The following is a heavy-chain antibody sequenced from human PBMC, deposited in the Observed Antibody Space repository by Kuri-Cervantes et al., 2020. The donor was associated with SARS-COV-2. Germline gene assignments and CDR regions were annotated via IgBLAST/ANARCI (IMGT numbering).Heavy chain of an antibody. CDR2: IDKSGDIT. CDR1: GNTFDTDA. Sequence: GGSLRLSCVVSGNTFDTDAMFWVRRTPEKGLECVAAIDKSGDITFYADSVRGRFVISRDNWKNAVYLHMTGLRVEDTAVYYCAAKLRWGPGRPVTVSS. D-gene: IGHD1-1*01. V-gene: IGHV3-23*01. J-gene: IGHJ4*02. CDR3: AAKLR.